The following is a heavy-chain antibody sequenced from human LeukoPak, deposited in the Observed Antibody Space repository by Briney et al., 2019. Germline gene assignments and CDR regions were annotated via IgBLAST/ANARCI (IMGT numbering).Heavy chain of an antibody. V-gene: IGHV3-48*04. CDR3: ARDPGGSGSYYSLYYHYYTDI. Sequence: GGSLRLSCAASGFTFSDYNMNWVRQAPGKGLEWVSYITSSSTTIYYADSVKGRFTISRDNAKNSLYLQMNSLRAEDTAVYYCARDPGGSGSYYSLYYHYYTDIWGKGTTVTVSS. J-gene: IGHJ6*03. CDR2: ITSSSTTI. D-gene: IGHD3-10*01. CDR1: GFTFSDYN.